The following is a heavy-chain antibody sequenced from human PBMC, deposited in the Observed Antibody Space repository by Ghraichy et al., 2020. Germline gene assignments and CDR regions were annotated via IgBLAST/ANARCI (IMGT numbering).Heavy chain of an antibody. V-gene: IGHV4-59*01. CDR3: ARGAHANFDP. CDR2: ISYSGST. Sequence: SETLSLTCTVSGGSISGDSWSWIRQPPGKGLEWIGCISYSGSTDYNTSLKSRITISVDTSKNQFSLKLNSVTAADTAVYYCARGAHANFDPWGQGTLVTVSS. J-gene: IGHJ5*02. CDR1: GGSISGDS.